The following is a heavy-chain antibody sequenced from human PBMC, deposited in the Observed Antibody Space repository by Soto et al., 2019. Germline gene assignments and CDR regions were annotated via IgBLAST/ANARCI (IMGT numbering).Heavy chain of an antibody. V-gene: IGHV3-11*06. CDR3: ARAGIASGSDYFFDH. CDR1: GFIFSDYY. Sequence: QVQLVESGGGLVKPGGSLRLSCAASGFIFSDYYMTWIRQAPGKGLEWIAYVSSSSSYTNYADSVKGRFTISRDNAKNSLSLQMNSLRAEDTAVYYCARAGIASGSDYFFDHWGQVTLVTVSS. D-gene: IGHD3-10*01. J-gene: IGHJ4*02. CDR2: VSSSSSYT.